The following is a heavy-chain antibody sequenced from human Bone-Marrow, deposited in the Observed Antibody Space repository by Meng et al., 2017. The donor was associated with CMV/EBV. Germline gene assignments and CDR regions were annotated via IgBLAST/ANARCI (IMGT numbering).Heavy chain of an antibody. CDR3: ARDQLNIVGDILYNWFDP. CDR2: IIPIFGTA. CDR1: GGTFSSYA. Sequence: SGKVSCKASGGTFSSYAISWVRQAPGQGLEWMGGIIPIFGTANYAQKFQGRVTITTDESTSTAYMELSSLRSEDTAVYYCARDQLNIVGDILYNWFDPWGQGTLVTVSS. V-gene: IGHV1-69*05. J-gene: IGHJ5*02. D-gene: IGHD1-26*01.